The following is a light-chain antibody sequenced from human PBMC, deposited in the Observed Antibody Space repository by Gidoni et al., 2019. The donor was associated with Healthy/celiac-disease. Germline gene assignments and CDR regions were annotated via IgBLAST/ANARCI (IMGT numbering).Light chain of an antibody. CDR2: AAS. V-gene: IGKV1-9*01. J-gene: IGKJ3*01. CDR3: QQLNSYPLFT. Sequence: IQLTQSPSSLSASVGDRVTLTCRASQGISSYLAWYQQKPGTAPKLLIYAASTLQSGVPSRFSGSGSGTDFTLTISSLQPEDFATYYCQQLNSYPLFTFGPGTKVDIK. CDR1: QGISSY.